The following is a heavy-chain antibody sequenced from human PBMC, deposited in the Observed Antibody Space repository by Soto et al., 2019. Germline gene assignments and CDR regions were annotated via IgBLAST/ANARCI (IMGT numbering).Heavy chain of an antibody. V-gene: IGHV4-30-4*01. CDR1: GASIISLDYY. Sequence: QVQLQESGPGLVRPSQTLSLTCTVSGASIISLDYYWTWIRQPPGKGLEWIGHTYHTGATYYNPSLESRFVMSVDTSNIQFSRRLSSVRAGDTAVFYCARGGVVSLVRGVMGGNWFDPWGQGTLVTVSS. J-gene: IGHJ5*02. D-gene: IGHD3-10*01. CDR2: TYHTGAT. CDR3: ARGGVVSLVRGVMGGNWFDP.